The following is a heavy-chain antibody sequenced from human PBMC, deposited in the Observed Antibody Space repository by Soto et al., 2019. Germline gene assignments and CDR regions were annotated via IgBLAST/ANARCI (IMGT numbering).Heavy chain of an antibody. V-gene: IGHV3-23*01. CDR1: GFTFTSYS. CDR3: AKDLRAGSGYDFDY. Sequence: EVQLLQSGGGLVQPGGSLRLSCAASGFTFTSYSMTWVRQTPGKGLEWVAAVNPGGYSTYYADSVKGRFTISRDNPNKTLYLQMTGLRAEDTAVYYCAKDLRAGSGYDFDYRDQGTLVTVSS. CDR2: VNPGGYST. D-gene: IGHD5-12*01. J-gene: IGHJ4*02.